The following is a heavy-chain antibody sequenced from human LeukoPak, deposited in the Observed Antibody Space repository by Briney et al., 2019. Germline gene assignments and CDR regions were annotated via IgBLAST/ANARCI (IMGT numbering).Heavy chain of an antibody. CDR1: GFTFSSYS. V-gene: IGHV3-21*01. D-gene: IGHD5-12*01. CDR2: ISSSSSYI. J-gene: IGHJ4*02. Sequence: GGSLRLLCAASGFTFSSYSMKCVREASGKGLERVSSISSSSSYIYYADSVKGRFTISRDNAKNTLYLQMNSLRAEDTAVYYCARVGYSGYDRGGFVDYWGQGTLVTVSS. CDR3: ARVGYSGYDRGGFVDY.